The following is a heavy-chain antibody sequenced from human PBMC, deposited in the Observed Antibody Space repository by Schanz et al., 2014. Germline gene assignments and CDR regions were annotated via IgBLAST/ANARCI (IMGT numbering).Heavy chain of an antibody. Sequence: QVQLVESGGGVVQPGRSLRLSCAASGFTFSSYGMHWVRQAPGKGLEWVAAVSSRSDEIKYADSVRGRFTISRDISRSTIYLQMNRLRAEDTAVYYCANNWNLDYWGQGTLVTVSS. J-gene: IGHJ4*02. CDR2: VSSRSDEI. CDR3: ANNWNLDY. CDR1: GFTFSSYG. V-gene: IGHV3-NL1*01. D-gene: IGHD1-20*01.